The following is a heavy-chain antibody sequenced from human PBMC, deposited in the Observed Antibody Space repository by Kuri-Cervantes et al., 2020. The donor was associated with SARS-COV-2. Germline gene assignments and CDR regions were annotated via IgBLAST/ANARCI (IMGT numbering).Heavy chain of an antibody. CDR3: ARVETSHYSSYYMDV. Sequence: GGSLRLSCAASGFTFSSYWMSWVRQAPGKGLEWVANIKQDGSEKYYVDSVKGRFTISRDNAKNSLYLQMNSLSAEDTAVYFCARVETSHYSSYYMDVWGKGTTVTVSS. CDR2: IKQDGSEK. J-gene: IGHJ6*03. V-gene: IGHV3-7*01. CDR1: GFTFSSYW.